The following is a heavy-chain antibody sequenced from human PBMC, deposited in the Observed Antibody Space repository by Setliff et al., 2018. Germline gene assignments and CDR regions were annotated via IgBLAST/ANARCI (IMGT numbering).Heavy chain of an antibody. V-gene: IGHV1-18*01. CDR3: ARRPRAVYGSGRRNWFLDY. D-gene: IGHD3-10*01. Sequence: GASVKVSCKASGYTFSSYAISWVRQAPGQGLEWLGWISVYSGNTDYAQNFQGRVTMTADTSTSTAYMELRSLTSDDTAVYYCARRPRAVYGSGRRNWFLDYWGQVTLVTVSS. CDR1: GYTFSSYA. J-gene: IGHJ4*02. CDR2: ISVYSGNT.